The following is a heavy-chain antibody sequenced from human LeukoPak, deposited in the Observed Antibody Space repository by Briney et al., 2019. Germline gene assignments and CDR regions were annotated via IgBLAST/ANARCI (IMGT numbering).Heavy chain of an antibody. V-gene: IGHV4-38-2*02. CDR3: ARIWGGYYYYMDV. J-gene: IGHJ6*03. Sequence: SETLSLTCTVSGYSISTGYYWDWIRQPPGKGLEWIGTFYHGGSTYYNPSLKSRVTISVDTSKNQFSLKLSSVLAADMAVYYCARIWGGYYYYMDVWGKGTTVTVSS. CDR2: FYHGGST. D-gene: IGHD3-16*01. CDR1: GYSISTGYY.